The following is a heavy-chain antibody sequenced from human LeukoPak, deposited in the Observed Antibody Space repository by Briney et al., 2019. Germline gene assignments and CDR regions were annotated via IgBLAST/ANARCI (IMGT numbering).Heavy chain of an antibody. CDR2: ISYDGSNK. J-gene: IGHJ4*02. CDR1: GFTFSSYG. D-gene: IGHD1-26*01. Sequence: PGGSLRLSCAASGFTFSSYGMHWVRQAPGKGLEWVAVISYDGSNKYYADSVKGRFTISRDNSKNTLYLQMNSLRAEDTAVYYCAKMTRPLDSGSYGGYWGQGTLVTVSS. V-gene: IGHV3-30*18. CDR3: AKMTRPLDSGSYGGY.